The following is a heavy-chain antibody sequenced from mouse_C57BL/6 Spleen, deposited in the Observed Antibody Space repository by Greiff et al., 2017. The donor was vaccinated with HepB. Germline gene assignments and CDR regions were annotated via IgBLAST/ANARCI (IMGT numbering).Heavy chain of an antibody. D-gene: IGHD2-2*01. CDR1: GYTFTSYW. CDR3: ARSGTLRGGYDWFAY. CDR2: IYPGSGST. Sequence: VQLQQPGAELVKPGASVKMSCKASGYTFTSYWITWVKQRPGQGLEWIGDIYPGSGSTNYNEKFKSKATLTVDTSSSTAYMQLSSLTSEDSAVYYWARSGTLRGGYDWFAYWGQGTLVTVSA. V-gene: IGHV1-55*01. J-gene: IGHJ3*01.